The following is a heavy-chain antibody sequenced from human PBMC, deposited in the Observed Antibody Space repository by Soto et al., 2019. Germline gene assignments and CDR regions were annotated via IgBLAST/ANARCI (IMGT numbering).Heavy chain of an antibody. V-gene: IGHV3-30-3*01. J-gene: IGHJ4*02. CDR3: ARAREVGLGGYCTNGVCPSGPAY. CDR2: ISYDGSNK. D-gene: IGHD2-8*01. Sequence: QVQLVESGGGVVQPGRSLRLSCAASGFTFSSYAMHWVRQAPGKGLEWVAVISYDGSNKYYADSVKGRFTISRDNSKNTXXLXRXXLRAEDTAVYYGARAREVGLGGYCTNGVCPSGPAYWGQGTLVTVSS. CDR1: GFTFSSYA.